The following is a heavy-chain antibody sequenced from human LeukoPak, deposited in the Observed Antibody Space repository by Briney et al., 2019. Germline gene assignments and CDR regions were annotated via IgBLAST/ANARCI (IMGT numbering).Heavy chain of an antibody. CDR3: AKARDEGPADY. CDR1: GFSLSGHL. Sequence: VGSLRLSCTASGFSLSGHLVHWARQLPGKGLGWVSRISPTGSTTSYADSVNGRFTVSIHNSTNTLFLQMNSLRAADTDIYECAKARDEGPADYWGQGTLVTVSS. CDR2: ISPTGSTT. J-gene: IGHJ4*02. D-gene: IGHD2-21*02. V-gene: IGHV3-74*01.